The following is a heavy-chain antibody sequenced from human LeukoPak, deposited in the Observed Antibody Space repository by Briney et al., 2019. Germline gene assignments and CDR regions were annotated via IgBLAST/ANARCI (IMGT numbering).Heavy chain of an antibody. V-gene: IGHV3-53*01. J-gene: IGHJ4*02. CDR1: GFTVSSNY. D-gene: IGHD1-26*01. Sequence: GGSLRLSCAASGFTVSSNYMSWVRQAPGKGLEWVSVIYSGGSTYHADSVKGRFTISRDNSKNTLYLQMNSLRAEDTAVYYCVRDGVGAPPFDYWGQGALVTVSS. CDR2: IYSGGST. CDR3: VRDGVGAPPFDY.